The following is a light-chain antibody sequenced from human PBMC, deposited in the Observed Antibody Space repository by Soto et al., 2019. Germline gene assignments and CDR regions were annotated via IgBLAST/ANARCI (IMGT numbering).Light chain of an antibody. CDR2: GAS. V-gene: IGKV3-20*01. CDR3: QQYGSSLPLT. CDR1: QSVSSGY. Sequence: EIVLTQSPGTLSLSPGERATLSCRASQSVSSGYLAWYQQQPGQAPRLFIYGASSRATGIPDRFSGSGSGTDFTLTISRLEPEDFAVYYCQQYGSSLPLTFGGGTKVEIK. J-gene: IGKJ4*01.